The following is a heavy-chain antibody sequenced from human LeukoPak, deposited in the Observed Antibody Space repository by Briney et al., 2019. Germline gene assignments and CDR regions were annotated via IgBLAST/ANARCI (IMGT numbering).Heavy chain of an antibody. V-gene: IGHV3-30*02. CDR1: GFTLTSYG. D-gene: IGHD5-24*01. CDR2: IRQDGNDK. J-gene: IGHJ4*02. Sequence: GGSLRLSCVASGFTLTSYGMQWVREAPGKGGEWGALIRQDGNDKYYAELVKGRFTISRDNSNNTVYLQMNTLRAEDTAMYYCVKDYGKYQILERATFDFWGQGTLISVPS. CDR3: VKDYGKYQILERATFDF.